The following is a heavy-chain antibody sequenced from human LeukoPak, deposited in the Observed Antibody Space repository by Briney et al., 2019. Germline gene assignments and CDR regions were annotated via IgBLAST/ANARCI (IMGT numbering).Heavy chain of an antibody. CDR3: ARAIQEYYYDSSGYYYGY. Sequence: PSETLSLTCTVSGGSISSYYWSWIRQPPGKGLEWIGYIYYSGSTNYNPSLKSRVTISVDTSKNQFSLKLSSVTAADTAVYYCARAIQEYYYDSSGYYYGYWGQGTLVTVSS. CDR1: GGSISSYY. V-gene: IGHV4-59*01. J-gene: IGHJ4*02. D-gene: IGHD3-22*01. CDR2: IYYSGST.